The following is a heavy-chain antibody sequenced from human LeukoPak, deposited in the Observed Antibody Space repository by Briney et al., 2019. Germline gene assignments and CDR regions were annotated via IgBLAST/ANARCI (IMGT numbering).Heavy chain of an antibody. Sequence: GGSLRLSCAASGFTFSSYGMHWVRQAPGKGLEWVAVISYDGSNKYYADSVKGRFTISRDNSKNTLYLQMNSLRAEDTAVYYCAKDIALGSGSYYLNYWGQGTLVTVSS. D-gene: IGHD3-10*01. J-gene: IGHJ4*02. CDR1: GFTFSSYG. V-gene: IGHV3-30*18. CDR2: ISYDGSNK. CDR3: AKDIALGSGSYYLNY.